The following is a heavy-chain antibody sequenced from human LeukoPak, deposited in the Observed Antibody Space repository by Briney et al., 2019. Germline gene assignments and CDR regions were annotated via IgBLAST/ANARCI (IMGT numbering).Heavy chain of an antibody. J-gene: IGHJ4*02. CDR1: GFSLITSGEG. CDR2: IYWNDDK. CDR3: ARRPKEIWGSYDK. Sequence: SGPTLVKPTQTLTLTCTFSGFSLITSGEGVGWVRQPPGKALEWLALIYWNDDKRYSPSPRSRLTLNKDTSKNQVVLTMTNMDPLDTATYYCARRPKEIWGSYDKWGQGTLVTVSS. V-gene: IGHV2-5*01. D-gene: IGHD3-16*01.